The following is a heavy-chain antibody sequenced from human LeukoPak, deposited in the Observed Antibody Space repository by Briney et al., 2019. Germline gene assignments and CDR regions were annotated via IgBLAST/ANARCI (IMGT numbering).Heavy chain of an antibody. V-gene: IGHV4-38-2*02. Sequence: SETLSLTCTVSGYSISSGYYWGWIRQPPGKGLEWIGEINHSGSTNYNPSLKSRVTISVDTSKNQFSLKLSSVTAADTAVYYCAREGKSVPYNWFDPWGQGTLVTVSS. J-gene: IGHJ5*02. CDR3: AREGKSVPYNWFDP. D-gene: IGHD5/OR15-5a*01. CDR1: GYSISSGYY. CDR2: INHSGST.